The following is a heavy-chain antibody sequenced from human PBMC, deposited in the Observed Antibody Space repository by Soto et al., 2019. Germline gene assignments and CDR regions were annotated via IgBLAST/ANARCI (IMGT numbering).Heavy chain of an antibody. D-gene: IGHD3-10*01. J-gene: IGHJ3*02. Sequence: EVQLVESGGGLVQPGGSLRLSCAASGFTFSSYDMHWVRQATGKGLEWVSAIGTAGDTYYPGSVKGRFTISRENAKNSLYLQMNSLRAGDTVVYYCARAGITLLRGDAFVIGGQGTMVTVSA. CDR3: ARAGITLLRGDAFVI. V-gene: IGHV3-13*04. CDR1: GFTFSSYD. CDR2: IGTAGDT.